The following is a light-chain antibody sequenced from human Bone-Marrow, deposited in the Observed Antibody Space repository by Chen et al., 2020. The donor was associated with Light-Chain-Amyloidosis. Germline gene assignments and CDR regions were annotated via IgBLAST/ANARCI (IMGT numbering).Light chain of an antibody. J-gene: IGKJ4*01. CDR1: QTISSNY. CDR3: QQYGTSPLT. V-gene: IGKV3-20*01. Sequence: EIVLTQSPGTLSLSPGEGANLSCRASQTISSNYLTWYQQKFGQAPRLLIYGSSSRATCIPDRVTGSGSGTDFTLTSNRLEPEDFAMYYCQQYGTSPLTFGGGTKVEIK. CDR2: GSS.